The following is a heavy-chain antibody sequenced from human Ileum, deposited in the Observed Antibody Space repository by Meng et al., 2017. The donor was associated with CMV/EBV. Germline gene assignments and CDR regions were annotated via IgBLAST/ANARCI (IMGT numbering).Heavy chain of an antibody. CDR1: GFPFTTNVG. CDR2: IYWDDDK. J-gene: IGHJ5*02. CDR3: AYRRGGGSGWNWFGP. Sequence: QIPFKESGPTLVKPTQTLALPCPFSGFPFTTNVGVGWIRRPPGKALEWLAMIYWDDDKDYSSSLKSRLTILKDNSKNQVVLIMTDMDPADTATYYCAYRRGGGSGWNWFGPWGQGLLVTVSS. D-gene: IGHD6-19*01. V-gene: IGHV2-5*02.